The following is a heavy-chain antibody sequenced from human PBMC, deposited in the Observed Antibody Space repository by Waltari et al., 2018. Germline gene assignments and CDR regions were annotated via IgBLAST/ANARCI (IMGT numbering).Heavy chain of an antibody. D-gene: IGHD6-6*01. CDR1: GGSFSGYY. J-gene: IGHJ4*02. Sequence: QVQLQQWGAGLLKPSETLSLTCAVYGGSFSGYYWSWIRQPPGKGLEWIGEINHSGSTNSHPSLKSRVTISVDTSKNQFSLKLSSVTAADTAVYYCARGSSIAARPRFAYWGQGTLVTVSS. CDR3: ARGSSIAARPRFAY. V-gene: IGHV4-34*01. CDR2: INHSGST.